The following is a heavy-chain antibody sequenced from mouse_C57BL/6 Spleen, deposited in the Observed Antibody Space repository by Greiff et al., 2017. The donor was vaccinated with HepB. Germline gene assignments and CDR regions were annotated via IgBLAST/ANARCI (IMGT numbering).Heavy chain of an antibody. D-gene: IGHD3-2*02. Sequence: EVQLQQSGPELVKPGASVKISCKASGYSFTGYYMNWVKQSPEKSLEWIGEINPSTGGTTYNQKFKAKATLTVDKSSSTAYMQLKSLTSEDSAVYYCARGDSGYDYWGQGTTLTVSS. V-gene: IGHV1-42*01. CDR2: INPSTGGT. J-gene: IGHJ2*01. CDR3: ARGDSGYDY. CDR1: GYSFTGYY.